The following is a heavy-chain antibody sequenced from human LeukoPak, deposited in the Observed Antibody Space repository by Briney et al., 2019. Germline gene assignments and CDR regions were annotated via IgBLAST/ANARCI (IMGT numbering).Heavy chain of an antibody. CDR1: GFTFSDYY. CDR3: ARVGRGSYGAFDI. V-gene: IGHV3-11*06. D-gene: IGHD4-17*01. Sequence: GSLRLSCAASGFTFSDYYMSWIRQAPGKGQEWVSYISSSSSYTNYADSVKGRFTISRDNAKNSLYLQMNSLRAEDTAVYYCARVGRGSYGAFDIWGQGTMVTVSS. CDR2: ISSSSSYT. J-gene: IGHJ3*02.